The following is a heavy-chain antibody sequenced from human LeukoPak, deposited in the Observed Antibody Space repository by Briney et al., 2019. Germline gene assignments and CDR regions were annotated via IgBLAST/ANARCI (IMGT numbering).Heavy chain of an antibody. V-gene: IGHV4-39*07. D-gene: IGHD6-6*01. J-gene: IGHJ4*02. Sequence: SETLSLTCTVSGGSISSSSYYWGWIRQPPGKGLEWIGSIYYTGSTYYNPSLKSRFTISQDTSKNQFFLKLNSVTAADTAVYYCVRDRGPFTSSSIDYWGQGTLVTVSS. CDR2: IYYTGST. CDR1: GGSISSSSYY. CDR3: VRDRGPFTSSSIDY.